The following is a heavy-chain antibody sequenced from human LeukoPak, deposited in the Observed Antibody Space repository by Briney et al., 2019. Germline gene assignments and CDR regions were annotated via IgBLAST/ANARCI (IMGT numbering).Heavy chain of an antibody. CDR3: ARHIDGDYLDY. J-gene: IGHJ4*02. Sequence: GASVKVSCKASGYTFTGYYMHWVRQAPGQGLEWMGWINPNSGGTNYAQKFQGRVTMTRDTSISTAYLQWSSLKASDTAMYYCARHIDGDYLDYWGQGTLVTVSS. CDR1: GYTFTGYY. V-gene: IGHV1-2*02. CDR2: INPNSGGT. D-gene: IGHD2-21*01.